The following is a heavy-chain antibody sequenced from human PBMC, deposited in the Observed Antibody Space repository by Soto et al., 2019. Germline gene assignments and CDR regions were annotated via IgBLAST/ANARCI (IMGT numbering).Heavy chain of an antibody. V-gene: IGHV4-30-4*08. CDR3: ARLDIVTTRSFDS. J-gene: IGHJ4*01. CDR1: CCSLSRGDFY. Sequence: TPSLPRPFSCCSLSRGDFYWGWVPQTPGKGLEWIGYIYYIGSTYYNPSLKSRLTMSVDTSKKHFSLKLTSVTAEDTAVYYCARLDIVTTRSFDSWGHGSLVTSPQ. CDR2: IYYIGST. D-gene: IGHD5-12*01.